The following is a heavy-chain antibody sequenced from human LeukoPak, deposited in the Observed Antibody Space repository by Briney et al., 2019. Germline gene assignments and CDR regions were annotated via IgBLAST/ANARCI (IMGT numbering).Heavy chain of an antibody. CDR1: GGSISSGLYS. CDR2: IYHTGST. Sequence: SQTLSLTCDVSGGSISSGLYSWSWIRQPLGKGLEWIGYIYHTGSTYYNPSLKSRVTISVDTSKNQFSLRLSSVTAADTAVYYCARLQYCSGTSCYWFDPWGQGTLVTVSP. D-gene: IGHD2-2*01. CDR3: ARLQYCSGTSCYWFDP. J-gene: IGHJ5*02. V-gene: IGHV4-30-2*01.